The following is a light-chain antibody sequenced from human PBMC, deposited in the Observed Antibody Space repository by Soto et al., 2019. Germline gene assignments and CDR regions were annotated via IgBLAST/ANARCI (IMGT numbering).Light chain of an antibody. CDR3: QQYNDWPIT. V-gene: IGKV3-15*01. CDR2: GAS. Sequence: EIVMTQSPATLSVSPGERATLSCRASQSVNSNLAWYQQKPGQAPRLLIYGASTRATGFPARFSGGGSGTEFTLTITSLQSEDFVVYYCQQYNDWPITFGQGTRLEIK. CDR1: QSVNSN. J-gene: IGKJ5*01.